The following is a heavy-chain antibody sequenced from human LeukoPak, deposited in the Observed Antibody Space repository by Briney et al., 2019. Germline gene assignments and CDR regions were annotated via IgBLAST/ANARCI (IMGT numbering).Heavy chain of an antibody. CDR1: GFLFTRYW. D-gene: IGHD4-11*01. V-gene: IGHV3-7*01. J-gene: IGHJ3*02. Sequence: PGGSLRLSCEASGFLFTRYWMSWVRQAPGKGPEWVAHIKKSGNEQYYADSVKGRFTICRDNVKQSLCLQMNNLRVEDTAVYYCARGPGDYDASDIWGQGTVVTVSS. CDR2: IKKSGNEQ. CDR3: ARGPGDYDASDI.